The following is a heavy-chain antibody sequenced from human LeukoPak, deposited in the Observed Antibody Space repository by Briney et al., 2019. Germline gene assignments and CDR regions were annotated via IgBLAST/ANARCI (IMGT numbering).Heavy chain of an antibody. J-gene: IGHJ4*02. Sequence: QAGGSLRLFCAASGFTFSSYAMHWVRQAPGKGLEWVAVISYDGSNKYYADSVKGRFTISRDNSKNTLYLQMNSLRAEDTAVYYCASPFTVTAYWGQGTLATVSS. D-gene: IGHD4-11*01. V-gene: IGHV3-30-3*01. CDR3: ASPFTVTAY. CDR2: ISYDGSNK. CDR1: GFTFSSYA.